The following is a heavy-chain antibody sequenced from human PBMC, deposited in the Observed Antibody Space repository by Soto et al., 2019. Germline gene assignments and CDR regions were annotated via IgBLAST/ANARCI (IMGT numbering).Heavy chain of an antibody. CDR1: GDSINSYY. CDR3: ARRSRRDGYSPFDY. V-gene: IGHV4-59*08. Sequence: SETLSLTCTVSGDSINSYYWSWIRQPPGKGLEWIGCIYYSGSTDYNPSLKSRLTISLDTSKNQFSLKLSSVTAADTAVYYCARRSRRDGYSPFDYWGQGTQVTVSS. J-gene: IGHJ4*02. CDR2: IYYSGST. D-gene: IGHD4-4*01.